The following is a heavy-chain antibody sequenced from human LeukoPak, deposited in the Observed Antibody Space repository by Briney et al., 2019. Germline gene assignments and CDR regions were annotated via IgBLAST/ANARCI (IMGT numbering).Heavy chain of an antibody. CDR2: ISYDGSNK. J-gene: IGHJ4*02. D-gene: IGHD3-10*01. CDR3: AKDSAWFGGDYFDY. V-gene: IGHV3-30*18. Sequence: GGSLRLSCAASGFTFSSYGMHWVRQAPGKGLEWVAVISYDGSNKYYADSVKGRFTISRDNSKNTLYLQMNSLRAEDTAVYYCAKDSAWFGGDYFDYWGQGTLVTVSS. CDR1: GFTFSSYG.